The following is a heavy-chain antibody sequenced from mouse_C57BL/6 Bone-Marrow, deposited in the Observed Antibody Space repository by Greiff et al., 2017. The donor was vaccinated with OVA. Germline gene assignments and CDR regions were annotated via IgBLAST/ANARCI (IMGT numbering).Heavy chain of an antibody. Sequence: VQLPASGPGLVAPSQSLSITCTVSGFSLTSYGVDWVRQPPGKGLEWLGVIWGGGSTNYNSAPMSRLSISKDNSKSQVFLKMNSLQTDDTAMYSCAKRGGSGYSSWFAYWGQGTLVTVSA. CDR1: GFSLTSYG. CDR2: IWGGGST. CDR3: AKRGGSGYSSWFAY. D-gene: IGHD1-1*01. J-gene: IGHJ3*01. V-gene: IGHV2-9*01.